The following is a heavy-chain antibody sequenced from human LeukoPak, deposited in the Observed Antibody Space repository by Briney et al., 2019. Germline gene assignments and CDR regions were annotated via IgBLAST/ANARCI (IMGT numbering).Heavy chain of an antibody. D-gene: IGHD6-13*01. CDR2: IYSGGST. J-gene: IGHJ3*02. CDR1: GFTVSSNY. Sequence: GGSLRLSCAASGFTVSSNYMSWVRQAPGKGLEWVSVIYSGGSTYYADSVKGRFTISRDNSKNTLYLQMNSLRAEDTAVYYCARDRYSSSWPPTVDAFDIWGQGTMVTVSS. V-gene: IGHV3-53*01. CDR3: ARDRYSSSWPPTVDAFDI.